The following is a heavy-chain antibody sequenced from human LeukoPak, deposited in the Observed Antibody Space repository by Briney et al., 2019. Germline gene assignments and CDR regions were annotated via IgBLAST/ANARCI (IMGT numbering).Heavy chain of an antibody. Sequence: PSETLSLTCTVSGGSISSGDYYWSWIRQPPGTGLEWIGYIYYSGSTYYNPSLKSRVTISVDTSKNQFSLKLSSVTAADTAVYYCARDRGATVTSSTYYFDYWGQGTLVTVSS. CDR2: IYYSGST. D-gene: IGHD4-17*01. J-gene: IGHJ4*02. CDR1: GGSISSGDYY. V-gene: IGHV4-30-4*01. CDR3: ARDRGATVTSSTYYFDY.